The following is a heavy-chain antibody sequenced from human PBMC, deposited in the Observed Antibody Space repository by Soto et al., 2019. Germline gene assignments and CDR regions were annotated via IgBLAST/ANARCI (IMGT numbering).Heavy chain of an antibody. J-gene: IGHJ4*02. D-gene: IGHD2-15*01. Sequence: SVKVSCKASGGTFSSYTISWVRQAPGQGLEWMGRIVPILGIANYAQKFQGRVTITADKSTSTAYMELSSLRSEDTAVYYCARAKGYCSGGSCRPLDYWGQGTLVTVSS. CDR2: IVPILGIA. CDR3: ARAKGYCSGGSCRPLDY. CDR1: GGTFSSYT. V-gene: IGHV1-69*02.